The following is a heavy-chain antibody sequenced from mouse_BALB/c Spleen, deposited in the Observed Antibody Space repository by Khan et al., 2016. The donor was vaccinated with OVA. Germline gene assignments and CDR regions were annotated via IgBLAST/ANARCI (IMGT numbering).Heavy chain of an antibody. CDR3: ARDRIDY. V-gene: IGHV1-7*01. J-gene: IGHJ2*01. CDR1: GYTFTTYW. Sequence: VHVKQSGAELAKPGASVKMSCKASGYTFTTYWMHWVKQRPGQGLEWIGYINPTSDYTDYNEKFKDKATLSADKSSSTAYMQLSSLTSEDSAVYYCARDRIDYWGQGTTLTVSS. CDR2: INPTSDYT.